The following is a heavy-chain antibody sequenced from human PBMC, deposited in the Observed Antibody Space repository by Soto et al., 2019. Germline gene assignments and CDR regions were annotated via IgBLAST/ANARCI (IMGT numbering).Heavy chain of an antibody. CDR3: ARVPRPGIANNWFDP. V-gene: IGHV1-18*01. Sequence: ASVKVSCKASGYTFTSYGISWVRQAPGQGLEWMGWISAYNGNTNYAQKLQGRVTMTTDTSTSTAYMELRSLRSDDTAVYYCARVPRPGIANNWFDPWGQGTLVTVSS. D-gene: IGHD6-13*01. J-gene: IGHJ5*02. CDR1: GYTFTSYG. CDR2: ISAYNGNT.